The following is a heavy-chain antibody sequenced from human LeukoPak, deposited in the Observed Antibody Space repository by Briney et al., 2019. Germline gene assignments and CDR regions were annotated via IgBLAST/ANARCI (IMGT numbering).Heavy chain of an antibody. Sequence: GGSLRLSSAAYGFTVSSYEMNWVRQAPGKGLEWVSYISSGGTTIYYADSVKGRFAVCRDHATTSLYLQMNSLRAADMGVYSCARWYSSYWSLSLDWRQGTLVTVSS. D-gene: IGHD2-8*02. CDR1: GFTVSSYE. CDR3: ARWYSSYWSLSLD. CDR2: ISSGGTTI. J-gene: IGHJ4*02. V-gene: IGHV3-48*03.